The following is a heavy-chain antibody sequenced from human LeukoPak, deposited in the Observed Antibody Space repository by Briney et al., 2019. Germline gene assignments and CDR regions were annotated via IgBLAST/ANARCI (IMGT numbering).Heavy chain of an antibody. CDR3: ARGDPVAGTSDFDQ. CDR2: INPHSGGT. J-gene: IGHJ4*02. D-gene: IGHD6-19*01. V-gene: IGHV1-2*02. CDR1: GYTFTGYY. Sequence: GASVKVSCKASGYTFTGYYIHWVRQAPGQGLEWMGWINPHSGGTNYAQKFQGGVTMTRDTSISTAYMELSRLRSDDTAVYYCARGDPVAGTSDFDQWGQGTLVTVSS.